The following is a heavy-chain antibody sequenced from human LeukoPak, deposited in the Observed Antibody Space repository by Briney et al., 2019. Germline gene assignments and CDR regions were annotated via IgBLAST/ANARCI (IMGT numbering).Heavy chain of an antibody. CDR1: GFTFSSYW. V-gene: IGHV3-74*01. CDR3: ARVGASVGALDY. J-gene: IGHJ4*02. Sequence: AGGSLRLSCTASGFTFSSYWMHWVRHAPGKGLVWVSRIKSGGSGTSYADSVKGRFTISRDNAKNTLYLQMNSLRAEDTAVYYCARVGASVGALDYWGQGTLVTVSS. CDR2: IKSGGSGT. D-gene: IGHD1-26*01.